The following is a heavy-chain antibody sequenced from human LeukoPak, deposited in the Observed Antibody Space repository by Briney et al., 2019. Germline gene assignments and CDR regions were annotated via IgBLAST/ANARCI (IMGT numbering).Heavy chain of an antibody. Sequence: GSLRFSCAAPGFTFSPFVMSWVRPAPGKGRGWGAGFSGSGDNTYYADSVKGRFTISRDNSKNTLYLQMNSLRAEDTAVYYCAKGSGYDTDFDYWGQGTLVSVSS. V-gene: IGHV3-23*01. J-gene: IGHJ4*02. CDR3: AKGSGYDTDFDY. CDR2: FSGSGDNT. D-gene: IGHD5-12*01. CDR1: GFTFSPFV.